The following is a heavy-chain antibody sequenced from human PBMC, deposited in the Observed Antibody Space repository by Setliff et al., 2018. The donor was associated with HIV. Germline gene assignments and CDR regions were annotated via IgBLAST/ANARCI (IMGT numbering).Heavy chain of an antibody. Sequence: PSETLSLTCAVYGGSFSGYYWSWIRQPPGKGLEWIGYIYSSGSTNFNPPLQSRVTISVDTSKNQFSLKLSSVIAADTAVYYCARHSGVASPNWFDPWGQGTLVTVSS. V-gene: IGHV4-34*01. CDR2: IYSSGST. CDR3: ARHSGVASPNWFDP. J-gene: IGHJ5*02. CDR1: GGSFSGYY. D-gene: IGHD3-10*01.